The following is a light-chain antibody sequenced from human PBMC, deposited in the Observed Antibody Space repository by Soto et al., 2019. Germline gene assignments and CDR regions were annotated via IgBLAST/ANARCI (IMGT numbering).Light chain of an antibody. V-gene: IGKV3-20*01. J-gene: IGKJ2*01. CDR2: GAS. CDR3: QQYGSS. CDR1: QSVSSSY. Sequence: EIVLTQSPGTLSLSPGERDTLSCSAIQSVSSSYLAWYQQKPGQAPRLLIYGASSRATGIPDRFSGSGSGTDFTLPISRLEPEDFAVYYCQQYGSSFGQGTKLEIK.